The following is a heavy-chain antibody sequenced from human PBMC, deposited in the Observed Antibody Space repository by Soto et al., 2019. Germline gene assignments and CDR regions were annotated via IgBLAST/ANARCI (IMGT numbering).Heavy chain of an antibody. CDR2: ISAYNDHT. CDR3: ARGTYFDY. CDR1: GYTLTTYG. D-gene: IGHD1-1*01. J-gene: IGHJ4*02. Sequence: QVQLVQSGAEVQKPGASVKVSCKAAGYTLTTYGVSWVRQAPGQGLEWVGWISAYNDHTTYAQKFQGRVTMTTDTATSTAYMELRSLRSDDTAVYYCARGTYFDYWGQGTLVTVSS. V-gene: IGHV1-18*01.